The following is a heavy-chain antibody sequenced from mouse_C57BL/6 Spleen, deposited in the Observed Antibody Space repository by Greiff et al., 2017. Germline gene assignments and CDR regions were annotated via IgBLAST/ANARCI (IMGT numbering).Heavy chain of an antibody. CDR1: GYTFTSYW. V-gene: IGHV1-7*01. J-gene: IGHJ4*01. Sequence: QVQLQQSGAELAKPGASVKLSCKASGYTFTSYWMHWVKQRPGQGLEWIGYINPSSGYTKYNQKFKDKATLTADKSSSTAYMQLSSLTYEDSAVYYCARSFITTVVAPYAMDYWGQGTSVTVSS. D-gene: IGHD1-1*01. CDR3: ARSFITTVVAPYAMDY. CDR2: INPSSGYT.